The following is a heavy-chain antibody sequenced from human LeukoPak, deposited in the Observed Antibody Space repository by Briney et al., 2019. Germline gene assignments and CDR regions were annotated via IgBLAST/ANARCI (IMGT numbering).Heavy chain of an antibody. Sequence: SETLSLTCAVYGGSFSGYYWSWIRQPPGKGLEWIGEINHSGGTNYNPSLKSRVTISVDTSKNQFSLKLSSVTAADTAVYYCARQAKRGTSCYMQPPPCKYYYYYYYMDVWGKGTTVTVSS. D-gene: IGHD2-2*02. CDR1: GGSFSGYY. CDR2: INHSGGT. CDR3: ARQAKRGTSCYMQPPPCKYYYYYYYMDV. J-gene: IGHJ6*03. V-gene: IGHV4-34*01.